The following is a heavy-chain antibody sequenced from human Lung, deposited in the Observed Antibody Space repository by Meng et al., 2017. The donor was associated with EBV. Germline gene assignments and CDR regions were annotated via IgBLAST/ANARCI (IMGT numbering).Heavy chain of an antibody. J-gene: IGHJ5*02. CDR3: AASSSSWYQNWFDP. Sequence: VPLGKSASEVNNPGASVKVSCKASGYTFTSFGISWVRQAPGQGLEWMGWISAYNGNTNYAQKLQGRVTMTTDTSTSTAYMELRSLRSDDTAVYYCAASSSSWYQNWFDPWGQGTLVTVSS. CDR1: GYTFTSFG. CDR2: ISAYNGNT. V-gene: IGHV1-18*01. D-gene: IGHD6-13*01.